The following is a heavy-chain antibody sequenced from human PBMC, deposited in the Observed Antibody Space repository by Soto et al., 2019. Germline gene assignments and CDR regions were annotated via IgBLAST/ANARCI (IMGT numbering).Heavy chain of an antibody. J-gene: IGHJ6*02. D-gene: IGHD3-16*01. CDR2: ISPYTGDT. V-gene: IGHV1-18*01. CDR3: AMMDNYVTPTPQDV. Sequence: QVQLVQSGDEMKKPGASVRVSCKASGYIFVNYGIAWVRQAPGQGLEWMGWISPYTGDTHSASKVQGRLNTTTDTSTSTAYMDLGSLTSDDTAVYYCAMMDNYVTPTPQDVWGQGTTVTVSS. CDR1: GYIFVNYG.